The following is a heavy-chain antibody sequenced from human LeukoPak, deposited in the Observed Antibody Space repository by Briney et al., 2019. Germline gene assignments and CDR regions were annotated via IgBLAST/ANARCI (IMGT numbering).Heavy chain of an antibody. Sequence: SQTLSLTCAISGDSVSSNSAAWNWIRQSPSRGLEWLGRTYYRSKWYNDYAVSVKSRITINPDTSKNQFSLQLNSVTPEDTAVYYCARAASHSSSSVCDAFDIWGQGTMVTVSS. CDR3: ARAASHSSSSVCDAFDI. CDR1: GDSVSSNSAA. D-gene: IGHD6-6*01. J-gene: IGHJ3*02. V-gene: IGHV6-1*01. CDR2: TYYRSKWYN.